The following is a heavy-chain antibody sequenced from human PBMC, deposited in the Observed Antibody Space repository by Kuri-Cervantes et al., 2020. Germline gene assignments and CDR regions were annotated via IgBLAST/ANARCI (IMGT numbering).Heavy chain of an antibody. J-gene: IGHJ6*02. D-gene: IGHD3-10*01. V-gene: IGHV1-69*02. CDR2: IIPILGIA. CDR1: GGTFSSYT. CDR3: ARMIAYGSGSRFREDV. Sequence: SVKVSCKASGGTFSSYTISWVRQAPGQGLEWMGRIIPILGIANYAQKFQGRVTITADKSTSTAYMELSSLRSEDTAVYYCARMIAYGSGSRFREDVWGQGTTVTVSS.